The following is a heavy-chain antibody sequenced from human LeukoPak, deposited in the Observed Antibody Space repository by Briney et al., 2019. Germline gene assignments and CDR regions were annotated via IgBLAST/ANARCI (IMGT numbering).Heavy chain of an antibody. CDR1: GFTVDSNY. CDR3: AKDLYGDYDFDC. V-gene: IGHV3-53*01. D-gene: IGHD4-17*01. J-gene: IGHJ4*02. CDR2: IYTGGNT. Sequence: PGGSLRLSCAASGFTVDSNYLSWVRQAPGKGLEWVSTIYTGGNTYYAASVKGRFTISRDNSKNTLYLQMNSLRAEDTAVYYCAKDLYGDYDFDCWGQGTLVTVSS.